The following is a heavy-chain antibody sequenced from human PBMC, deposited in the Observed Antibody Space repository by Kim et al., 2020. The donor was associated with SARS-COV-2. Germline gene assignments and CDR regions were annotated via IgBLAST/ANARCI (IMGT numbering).Heavy chain of an antibody. CDR1: GGSISSSSYY. D-gene: IGHD3-22*01. Sequence: SETLSLTCTVSGGSISSSSYYWGWIRQPPGKGLEWIGSIYYSGSTYYNPSLKSRVTISVDTSQNQFSLKLISVTAADTAVYSWARTYYDSSGYYFDYWGQGTLVTVSS. V-gene: IGHV4-39*01. J-gene: IGHJ4*02. CDR2: IYYSGST. CDR3: ARTYYDSSGYYFDY.